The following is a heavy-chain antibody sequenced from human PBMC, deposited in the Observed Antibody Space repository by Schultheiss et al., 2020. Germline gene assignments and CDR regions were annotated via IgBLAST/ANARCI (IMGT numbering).Heavy chain of an antibody. D-gene: IGHD6-19*01. CDR2: IKCDGSEK. Sequence: GGSLRLSCAASGFTFSSSWMHWVCQAQEKGLEWVADIKCDGSEKYYADSVKGRFTISRDNSKNTLYLQMNSLRAEDTAVYYCAREGPYSSGWYYYYYGMDVWGQGTTVTVSS. J-gene: IGHJ6*02. V-gene: IGHV3-52*01. CDR3: AREGPYSSGWYYYYYGMDV. CDR1: GFTFSSSW.